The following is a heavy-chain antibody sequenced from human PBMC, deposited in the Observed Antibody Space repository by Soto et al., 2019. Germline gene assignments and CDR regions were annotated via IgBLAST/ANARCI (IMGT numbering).Heavy chain of an antibody. D-gene: IGHD4-17*01. Sequence: GGSLRLSCAASGFTFSSYWMHWVRQAPGKGLVWVSRINSDGSSTSYADSVKGRFTISRDNAKNTLYLQMNSLRAEDTAVYYCARDPRDYGDFSVEDWFDPWGQGTLVTVSS. J-gene: IGHJ5*02. CDR1: GFTFSSYW. CDR3: ARDPRDYGDFSVEDWFDP. V-gene: IGHV3-74*01. CDR2: INSDGSST.